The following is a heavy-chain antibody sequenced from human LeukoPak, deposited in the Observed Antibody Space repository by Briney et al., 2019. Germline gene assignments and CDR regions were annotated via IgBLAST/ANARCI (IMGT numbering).Heavy chain of an antibody. D-gene: IGHD6-13*01. J-gene: IGHJ5*02. CDR3: ASVVWPDRTQLNSNRNNNWFDP. V-gene: IGHV4-34*01. CDR1: GGSFSGYY. CDR2: INHSGST. Sequence: PSETLSLTCAVYGGSFSGYYWSWIRQPPGKGLEWIGEINHSGSTNYNPSLKSRVTISVDTSKNQFSLKLSSVTAADTAVYYCASVVWPDRTQLNSNRNNNWFDPWGQGTLVTVSS.